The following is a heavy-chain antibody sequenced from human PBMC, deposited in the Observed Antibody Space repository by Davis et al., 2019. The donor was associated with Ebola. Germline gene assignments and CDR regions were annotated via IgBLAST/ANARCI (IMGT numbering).Heavy chain of an antibody. CDR1: GFTFRTYA. Sequence: PGGSLRLSCTASGFTFRTYAMNWVRQAPGKGLEWVSAVSGSGTTTSYADSVKGRFTISRDNSNNTLYLQMSSLRVEDTARYYCAKASWGPAARPLLDSWGQGTLVAVSS. J-gene: IGHJ4*02. CDR3: AKASWGPAARPLLDS. V-gene: IGHV3-23*01. D-gene: IGHD2-2*02. CDR2: VSGSGTTT.